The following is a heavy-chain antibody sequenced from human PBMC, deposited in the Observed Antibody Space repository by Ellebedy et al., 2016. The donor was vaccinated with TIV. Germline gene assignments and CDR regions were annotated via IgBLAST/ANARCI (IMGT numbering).Heavy chain of an antibody. CDR2: INQSGRT. D-gene: IGHD6-19*01. V-gene: IGHV4-34*01. Sequence: SETPSLTCAVYGGSFSGYYWSWIRQPPGKGLEWIGEINQSGRTNYNPSLDKGRVTISVDTSKNQFSLRLSSVTVADTAVYYCAEGRSGWYYFDYWGQGTPVTVSS. CDR3: AEGRSGWYYFDY. J-gene: IGHJ4*02. CDR1: GGSFSGYY.